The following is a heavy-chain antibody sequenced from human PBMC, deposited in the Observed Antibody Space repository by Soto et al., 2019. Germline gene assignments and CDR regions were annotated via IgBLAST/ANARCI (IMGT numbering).Heavy chain of an antibody. CDR1: GGTFSSYA. J-gene: IGHJ6*02. V-gene: IGHV1-69*01. D-gene: IGHD6-13*01. Sequence: QVQLVQSGAEVKKPGSSVKVSCKPSGGTFSSYAISWVRQAPGQGLEWMCGIIPIFGTANYAQKFQGRVTITADESTSTAYMELSSLRSEDTAVYYCARDHQSIAAAGSYYYGMDVWGQGTTVTVSS. CDR2: IIPIFGTA. CDR3: ARDHQSIAAAGSYYYGMDV.